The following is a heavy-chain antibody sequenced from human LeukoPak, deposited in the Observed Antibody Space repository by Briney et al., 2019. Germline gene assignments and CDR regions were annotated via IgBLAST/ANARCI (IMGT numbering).Heavy chain of an antibody. CDR2: ISYDGSNK. V-gene: IGHV3-30*04. CDR1: GFTFSSYA. Sequence: GGSLRLSCAASGFTFSSYAMHWVRQAPGKGLEWVAVISYDGSNKYYADSVKGRFTISRDNAKNSLYLQMNSLRAEDTAVYYCARDGAVYYDFWSGYRYYMDVWGKGTTVTVSS. J-gene: IGHJ6*03. CDR3: ARDGAVYYDFWSGYRYYMDV. D-gene: IGHD3-3*01.